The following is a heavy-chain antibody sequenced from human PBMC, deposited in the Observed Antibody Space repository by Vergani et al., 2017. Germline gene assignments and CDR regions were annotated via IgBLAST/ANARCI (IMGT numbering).Heavy chain of an antibody. V-gene: IGHV3-21*01. CDR2: ISSSSSYI. D-gene: IGHD3-3*02. CDR1: GFTFSSYS. J-gene: IGHJ4*02. CDR3: AKEAFLWSHFDY. Sequence: EVQLVESGGGLIQPGGSLRLSCAASGFTFSSYSMNWVRQAPGKGLEWVSSISSSSSYIYYADSVKGRFTISRDNAKNSLYLQMNSLRAEDTAVYYCAKEAFLWSHFDYWGQGTLVTVSS.